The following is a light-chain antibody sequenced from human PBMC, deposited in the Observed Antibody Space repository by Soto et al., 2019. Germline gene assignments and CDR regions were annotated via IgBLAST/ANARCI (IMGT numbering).Light chain of an antibody. J-gene: IGLJ3*02. CDR1: SGHNNYA. CDR2: VNSDGTH. Sequence: QPVLTQSPSASASLGASVKLTCTLSSGHNNYAVAWLQQQPEKGPRYLLKVNSDGTHNKGDEIPDRFSGSTSGAERYLTISSLQSEDEAAYYCQTWDTGIRVFGGGTKLTVL. CDR3: QTWDTGIRV. V-gene: IGLV4-69*01.